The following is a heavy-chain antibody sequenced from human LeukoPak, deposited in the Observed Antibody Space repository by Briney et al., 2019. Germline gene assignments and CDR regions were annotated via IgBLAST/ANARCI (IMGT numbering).Heavy chain of an antibody. V-gene: IGHV1-58*02. Sequence: SVKVSCKASGFTFTSSAMQWVRQARGQRLEWIGWIVVGSGNANYAQKFQERVTITRDMSTSRAYMELSSLRSEDTAVYYCAAVQVGANYYFDYWGQRTLVTVSS. J-gene: IGHJ4*02. D-gene: IGHD1-26*01. CDR3: AAVQVGANYYFDY. CDR2: IVVGSGNA. CDR1: GFTFTSSA.